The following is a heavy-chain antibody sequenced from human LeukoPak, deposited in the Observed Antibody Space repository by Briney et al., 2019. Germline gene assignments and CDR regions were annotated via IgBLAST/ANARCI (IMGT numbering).Heavy chain of an antibody. CDR1: GFTFTTYS. CDR3: AKHGYCSGISCFFDF. Sequence: GGSLRLSCVAAGFTFTTYSMNWVRHAPGKGLEWVSGISGSGPYTFYTDSVKGRFTISRDSSKNSLYLQMNRLRAEDTALYYCAKHGYCSGISCFFDFWGQGTLVTVSS. CDR2: ISGSGPYT. D-gene: IGHD2-2*03. V-gene: IGHV3-23*01. J-gene: IGHJ4*02.